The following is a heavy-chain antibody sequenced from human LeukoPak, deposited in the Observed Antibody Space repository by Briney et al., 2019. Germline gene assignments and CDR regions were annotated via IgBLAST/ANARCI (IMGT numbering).Heavy chain of an antibody. Sequence: SETLSLTCTVSDDSISDYYRGWIRQPPGKGLEWIGYFHNSGTSTYNPSLKSRVTISADTSKNQFSLKLNSLTTADTAVYYCTRGAGWLINYWGKGTLVTVSS. V-gene: IGHV4-59*01. J-gene: IGHJ4*02. CDR2: FHNSGTS. CDR3: TRGAGWLINY. CDR1: DDSISDYY. D-gene: IGHD3-16*01.